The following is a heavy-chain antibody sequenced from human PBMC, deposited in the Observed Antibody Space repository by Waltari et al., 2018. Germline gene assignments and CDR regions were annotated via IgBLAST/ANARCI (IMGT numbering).Heavy chain of an antibody. Sequence: QLQLQESGPGLVKPSETLSLTCTVSGGSISSSSYYWGWIRQPPGKGLEWIGSIYYSGSTHYTPSLKSRVTISVDTSKNQFSRKLSSVTAADTAVYYCARVIMGAGIDYWGQGTLVTVSS. CDR2: IYYSGST. CDR3: ARVIMGAGIDY. V-gene: IGHV4-39*07. J-gene: IGHJ4*02. CDR1: GGSISSSSYY. D-gene: IGHD3-10*01.